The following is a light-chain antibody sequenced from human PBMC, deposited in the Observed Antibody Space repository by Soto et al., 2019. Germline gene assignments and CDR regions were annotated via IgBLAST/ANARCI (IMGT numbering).Light chain of an antibody. V-gene: IGKV1-6*01. J-gene: IGKJ5*01. Sequence: AIQMTQSPSSLSASVGDRVTITCRASQGIRNELDWYQQKPGKAPKLLLYGASSLQSGVPSRFSGSGSGTDFTLTISSLQPEDFATYYCLQDYTYPYTFGQGTRLEIK. CDR3: LQDYTYPYT. CDR1: QGIRNE. CDR2: GAS.